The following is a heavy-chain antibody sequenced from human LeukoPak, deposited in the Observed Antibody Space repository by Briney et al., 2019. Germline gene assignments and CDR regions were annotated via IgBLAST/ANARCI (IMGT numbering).Heavy chain of an antibody. CDR3: ARSRGSSLDAFDI. CDR1: GFTFGDHW. J-gene: IGHJ3*02. V-gene: IGHV3-74*01. Sequence: GGSLRLSCAASGFTFGDHWMHWVRQAPGKELVWVSRINIDGTYTTYADSVKGRFTISRDNAKNSLYLQMNSLRAEDTAVYYCARSRGSSLDAFDIWGQGTMVTVSS. CDR2: INIDGTYT. D-gene: IGHD1-26*01.